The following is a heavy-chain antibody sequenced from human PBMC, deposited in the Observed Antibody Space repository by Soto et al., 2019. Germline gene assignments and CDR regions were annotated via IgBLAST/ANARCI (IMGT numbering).Heavy chain of an antibody. J-gene: IGHJ4*02. V-gene: IGHV1-2*02. CDR1: GYTFTGYY. CDR2: INPNSGGT. CDR3: ARVRVDIVATTPYYFDY. D-gene: IGHD5-12*01. Sequence: ASVKVSCKASGYTFTGYYMHWVRQAPGQGLEWMGWINPNSGGTNYAQKFQGRVTMTTDTSTSTAYMELRSLRSDDTAVYYCARVRVDIVATTPYYFDYWGQGTLVTVSS.